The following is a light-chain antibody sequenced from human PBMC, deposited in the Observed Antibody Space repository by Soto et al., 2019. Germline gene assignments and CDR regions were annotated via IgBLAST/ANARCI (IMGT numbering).Light chain of an antibody. CDR3: QQYYSTPPT. J-gene: IGKJ1*01. CDR2: WAS. V-gene: IGKV4-1*01. Sequence: DIVMTQSPDSLAVSLGERATINCKSSQSVLYSSNNKNYLAWYQQKPGQPPKLLIYWASTRESGVPDRFSGSGSATDFPLTISSLLAEDVAVYYCQQYYSTPPTFGQGTKVEIK. CDR1: QSVLYSSNNKNY.